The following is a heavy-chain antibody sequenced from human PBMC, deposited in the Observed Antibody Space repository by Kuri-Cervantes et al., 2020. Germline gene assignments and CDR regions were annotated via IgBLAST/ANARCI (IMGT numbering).Heavy chain of an antibody. J-gene: IGHJ6*02. Sequence: ASVKVSCKASGYTFTSYDINWVRQATGQGLEWMGWMNPNSGNTGYAQKFQGRVTMTRNTSISTAYMELSSLRSEDTAVYSCGREREIYSGSYYYYGMDVWGQGTTVTVSS. CDR1: GYTFTSYD. CDR2: MNPNSGNT. V-gene: IGHV1-8*01. CDR3: GREREIYSGSYYYYGMDV. D-gene: IGHD1-26*01.